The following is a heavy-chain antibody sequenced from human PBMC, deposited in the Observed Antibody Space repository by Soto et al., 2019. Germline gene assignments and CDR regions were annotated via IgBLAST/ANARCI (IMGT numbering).Heavy chain of an antibody. D-gene: IGHD2-2*01. CDR2: IIPLSATT. J-gene: IGHJ6*02. Sequence: QVQLVQSGTEVKMPGSSVKVSCKASGGTLSNNAISWVRQAPGQGLEWMGGIIPLSATTNYAQKFQGRVTITADRSTSTAYMELTSLTSEDTAVYYCARGFDHRGIVVVPAAIPWYYGMDVWGQGTTVTVSS. V-gene: IGHV1-69*06. CDR3: ARGFDHRGIVVVPAAIPWYYGMDV. CDR1: GGTLSNNA.